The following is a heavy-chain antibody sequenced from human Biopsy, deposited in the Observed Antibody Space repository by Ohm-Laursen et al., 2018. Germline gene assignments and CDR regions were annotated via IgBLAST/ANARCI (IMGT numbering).Heavy chain of an antibody. CDR1: GYTFTSYG. CDR2: INTENGNT. V-gene: IGHV1-18*01. J-gene: IGHJ6*02. Sequence: SVKVSCKASGYTFTSYGISWVRQAPGQGLEWMGGINTENGNTIYAQNLQGRVTMTADTSTSTAYMEVTSLRSNDTAVYYCARAKLEPVYYYYGMDVWGQGTTVTVSS. D-gene: IGHD1-1*01. CDR3: ARAKLEPVYYYYGMDV.